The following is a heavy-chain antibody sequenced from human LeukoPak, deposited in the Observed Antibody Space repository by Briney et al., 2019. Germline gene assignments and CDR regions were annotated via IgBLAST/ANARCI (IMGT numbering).Heavy chain of an antibody. V-gene: IGHV3-48*01. CDR3: ARTPPPSMVRGVISAFDI. Sequence: PGRSLRLSCAASGFTFSSYSMNWVRQAPGKGLEWVSYISSSSSTIYYADSVKGRFTISRDNAKNSLYLQMNSLRAEDTAVYYCARTPPPSMVRGVISAFDIWGQGTMVTVSS. J-gene: IGHJ3*02. CDR1: GFTFSSYS. CDR2: ISSSSSTI. D-gene: IGHD3-10*01.